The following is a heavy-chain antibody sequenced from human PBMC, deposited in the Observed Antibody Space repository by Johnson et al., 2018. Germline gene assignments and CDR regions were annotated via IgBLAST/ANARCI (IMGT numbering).Heavy chain of an antibody. Sequence: QVQLGESGAEVKKPGSSVKVSCKASGGTFSSYAISWVRQAPGQGLKWMGGIIPIFGTANYAQKFQGRVTITADESTSTAYMELSSLRSEDTPGYYCARGVFAAITGTTADYYGMDVWGQGTTVTVSS. CDR3: ARGVFAAITGTTADYYGMDV. CDR2: IIPIFGTA. J-gene: IGHJ6*02. D-gene: IGHD1-14*01. CDR1: GGTFSSYA. V-gene: IGHV1-69*01.